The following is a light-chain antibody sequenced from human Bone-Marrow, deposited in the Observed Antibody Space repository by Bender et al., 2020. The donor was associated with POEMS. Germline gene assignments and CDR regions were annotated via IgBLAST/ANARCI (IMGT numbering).Light chain of an antibody. Sequence: SYALTQAPSVSVAPDRRATIPWGGTNMGIKTGPWYQQNPGQPPFLVVYEDIDRPSGIPERFSGSNSGNTATLTISRVEAGDEADYYCQVWDGSSGQVVFGGGTKLAVL. CDR1: NMGIKT. CDR3: QVWDGSSGQVV. V-gene: IGLV3-21*02. J-gene: IGLJ2*01. CDR2: EDI.